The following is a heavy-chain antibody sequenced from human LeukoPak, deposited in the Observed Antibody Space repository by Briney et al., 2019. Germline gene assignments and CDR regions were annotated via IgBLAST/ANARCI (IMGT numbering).Heavy chain of an antibody. CDR1: GYTFTSYA. CDR3: ARDLPYSSGWLGY. D-gene: IGHD6-19*01. Sequence: GASVKVSCKASGYTFTSYAMHWVRQAPGQRLEWMGWINAGNGNTKYSQKFQGRVTITRDTSASTAYMELSSLRSEDTAAYYCARDLPYSSGWLGYWGQGTLVTVSS. V-gene: IGHV1-3*01. J-gene: IGHJ4*02. CDR2: INAGNGNT.